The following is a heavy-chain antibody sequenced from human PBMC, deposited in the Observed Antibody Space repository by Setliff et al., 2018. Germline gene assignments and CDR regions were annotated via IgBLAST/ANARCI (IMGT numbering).Heavy chain of an antibody. D-gene: IGHD2-15*01. CDR3: ARRYCSGGSCLEYYYYGMEV. Sequence: SVKVSCKASGGTFSSYAISWVRQAPGQGLEWMGGIIPILGIANYAQKFQGRVTITADKSTSTAYMELSSLRSEDTAVYYCARRYCSGGSCLEYYYYGMEVWGQGTTVTVSS. V-gene: IGHV1-69*10. CDR2: IIPILGIA. J-gene: IGHJ6*02. CDR1: GGTFSSYA.